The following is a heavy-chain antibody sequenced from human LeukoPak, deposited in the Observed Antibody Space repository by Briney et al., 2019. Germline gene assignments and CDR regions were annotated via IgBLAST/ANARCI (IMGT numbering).Heavy chain of an antibody. CDR3: ARAPGPSEVYCSGGSCPPPYWFDP. V-gene: IGHV1-2*04. CDR2: INPNSGGT. J-gene: IGHJ5*02. CDR1: GYTFTGYY. D-gene: IGHD2-15*01. Sequence: ASVKVSCKASGYTFTGYYMHWVRQAPGQGLEWMGWINPNSGGTNYAQKFQGWVTMTRDTSISTAYMEPSRLRSDDTAVYYCARAPGPSEVYCSGGSCPPPYWFDPWGQGTLVTVSS.